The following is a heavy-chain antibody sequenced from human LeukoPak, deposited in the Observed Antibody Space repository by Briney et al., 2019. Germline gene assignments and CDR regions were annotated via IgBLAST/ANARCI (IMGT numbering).Heavy chain of an antibody. CDR2: ISAYNGNT. CDR3: AREGIAAADNYYGMDV. CDR1: GYTFTSYG. Sequence: ASVKVSCKASGYTFTSYGISWVRQAPGQGLEWMGWISAYNGNTNYAQKLQGRVTMTIDTSTSTAYMELRSLRSDDTAVYYCAREGIAAADNYYGMDVWGQGTTVTVSS. D-gene: IGHD6-13*01. V-gene: IGHV1-18*01. J-gene: IGHJ6*02.